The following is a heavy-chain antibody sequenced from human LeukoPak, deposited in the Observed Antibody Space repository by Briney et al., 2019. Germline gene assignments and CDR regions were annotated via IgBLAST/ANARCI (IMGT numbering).Heavy chain of an antibody. D-gene: IGHD3-10*01. CDR2: MNPNSGNT. V-gene: IGHV1-8*01. CDR1: GYTFTSYD. J-gene: IGHJ6*03. CDR3: ARGGYYYGLGSPIYYYYYMDV. Sequence: ASVKVSCKASGYTFTSYDINWVRQATGQGLEWMGWMNPNSGNTGYAQKFQGRVTMTRNTSISTAYMELSSLRSEDTAVYYCARGGYYYGLGSPIYYYYYMDVWGKGTTVTVSS.